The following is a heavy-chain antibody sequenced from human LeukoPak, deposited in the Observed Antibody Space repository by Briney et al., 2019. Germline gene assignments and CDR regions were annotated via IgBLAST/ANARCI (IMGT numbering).Heavy chain of an antibody. CDR1: GGSISSSSYY. V-gene: IGHV4-39*01. Sequence: SETLSLTCTVSGGSISSSSYYWGWIRQPPGKGLEWIGSIYYSGSTYYNPSLKSRVTISVDTSKNQFSLKLSFVTATDTAVYYCARQINQQLVADWFDPWGQGTLVTVSS. CDR2: IYYSGST. CDR3: ARQINQQLVADWFDP. D-gene: IGHD6-13*01. J-gene: IGHJ5*02.